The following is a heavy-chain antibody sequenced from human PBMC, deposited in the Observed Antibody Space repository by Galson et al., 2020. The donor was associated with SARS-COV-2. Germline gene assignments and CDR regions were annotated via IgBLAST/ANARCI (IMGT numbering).Heavy chain of an antibody. Sequence: TGGSLRLSCAASGFSFSTYAMHWVRQTPGKGLEWVAILSSDGKDKYYADSVEGRFTISRDNSKNTLYLQMNSLRPEDTAVYYCARDSACSSTRCRYNNGMDVWGQGTTVTVSS. J-gene: IGHJ6*02. V-gene: IGHV3-30*04. CDR3: ARDSACSSTRCRYNNGMDV. D-gene: IGHD2-2*01. CDR2: LSSDGKDK. CDR1: GFSFSTYA.